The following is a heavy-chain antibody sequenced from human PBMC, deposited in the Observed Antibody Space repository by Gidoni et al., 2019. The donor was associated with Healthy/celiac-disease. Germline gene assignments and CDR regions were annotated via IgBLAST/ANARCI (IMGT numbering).Heavy chain of an antibody. CDR3: AKVPRKFSSSWHHFDY. J-gene: IGHJ4*02. CDR1: GFTFSSYG. V-gene: IGHV3-30*18. CDR2: ISYDGSNK. D-gene: IGHD6-13*01. Sequence: QVQLVESGGGVVQPGRSLRLSCAASGFTFSSYGMHWVRQAPGKGLEWVAVISYDGSNKYYADSVKGRFTISRDNSKNTLYLQMNSLRAEDTAVYYCAKVPRKFSSSWHHFDYWGQGTLVTVSS.